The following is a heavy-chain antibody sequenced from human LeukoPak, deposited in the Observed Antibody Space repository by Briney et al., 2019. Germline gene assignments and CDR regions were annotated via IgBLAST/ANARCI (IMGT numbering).Heavy chain of an antibody. CDR3: AKDSMVRGVPVYFDY. V-gene: IGHV3-30*18. J-gene: IGHJ4*02. D-gene: IGHD3-10*01. CDR2: ISHDGRNK. Sequence: PGRSLRLSCAASGFIFSNYDMHWVRQAPGKGLEWVAVISHDGRNKYYGDSVKGRFTISRDNSKNTLYLQMNGLRPEDTALYYCAKDSMVRGVPVYFDYWGQGTLVTVSS. CDR1: GFIFSNYD.